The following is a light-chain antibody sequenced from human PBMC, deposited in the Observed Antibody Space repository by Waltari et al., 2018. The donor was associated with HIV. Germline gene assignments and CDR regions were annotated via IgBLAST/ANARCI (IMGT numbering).Light chain of an antibody. V-gene: IGLV1-47*01. J-gene: IGLJ3*02. CDR3: AAWTDIMSGWL. Sequence: TQSPSASGAPGQRVTLTCSAVTSHIASDSIYWYQQVPGTAPKLLIFRGDQRPSGVPDRFSGSKSGASSSLAISGLQSDDEADYYCAAWTDIMSGWLFGGGTKLTVL. CDR2: RGD. CDR1: TSHIASDS.